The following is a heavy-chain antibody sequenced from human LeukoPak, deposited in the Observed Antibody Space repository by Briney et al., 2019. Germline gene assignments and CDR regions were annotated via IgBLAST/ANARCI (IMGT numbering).Heavy chain of an antibody. Sequence: ASVKVSCKASGYTFTGYYMHWVRQAPGQGLEWMGWINPKSGGTNYAQKFQGRVTMTRGTSISTAYMELSRLRSDDTAVYYCARGRWSSDAFDIWGQGTMVTVSS. V-gene: IGHV1-2*02. CDR2: INPKSGGT. CDR1: GYTFTGYY. D-gene: IGHD4-23*01. J-gene: IGHJ3*02. CDR3: ARGRWSSDAFDI.